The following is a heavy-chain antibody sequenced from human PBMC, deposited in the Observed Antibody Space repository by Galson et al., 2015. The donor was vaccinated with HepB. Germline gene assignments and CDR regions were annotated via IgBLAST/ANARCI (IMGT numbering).Heavy chain of an antibody. CDR3: AREGRITMVRGVPDYYYYGMDV. CDR1: GYTFTSYG. V-gene: IGHV1-18*04. D-gene: IGHD3-10*01. Sequence: SVKVSCKASGYTFTSYGISWVRQAPGQGLEWMGWISAYNGNTNYAQKLQGRVTMTTDTSTSTAYMELRSLRSDDTAVHYCAREGRITMVRGVPDYYYYGMDVWGQGTTVTVSS. J-gene: IGHJ6*02. CDR2: ISAYNGNT.